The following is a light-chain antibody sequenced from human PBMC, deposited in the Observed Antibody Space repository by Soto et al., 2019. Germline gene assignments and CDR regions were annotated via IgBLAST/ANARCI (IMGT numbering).Light chain of an antibody. Sequence: YELTQPPSMSVSPGQTASITCSGEKLGNKFVCWYQQKPGQSPVVVIYQDSRRPSGIPERFSGSNSGNTATLTISGTQAMDEADYYCQAWDSRHVVFGGGTKVTVL. CDR1: KLGNKF. J-gene: IGLJ2*01. CDR3: QAWDSRHVV. V-gene: IGLV3-1*01. CDR2: QDS.